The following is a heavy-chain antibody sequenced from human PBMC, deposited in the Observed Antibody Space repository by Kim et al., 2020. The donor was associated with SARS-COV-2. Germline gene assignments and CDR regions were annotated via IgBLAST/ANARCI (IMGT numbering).Heavy chain of an antibody. CDR1: GGTFSSYA. V-gene: IGHV1-69*13. CDR3: ARGGDILTDEISPLGFDY. CDR2: IIPIFGTA. D-gene: IGHD3-9*01. Sequence: SVKVSCKASGGTFSSYAISWVRQAPGQGLEWMGGIIPIFGTANYAQKFQGRVTITADESTSTAYMELSSLRSEDTAVYYCARGGDILTDEISPLGFDYWGQGTLVTVSS. J-gene: IGHJ4*02.